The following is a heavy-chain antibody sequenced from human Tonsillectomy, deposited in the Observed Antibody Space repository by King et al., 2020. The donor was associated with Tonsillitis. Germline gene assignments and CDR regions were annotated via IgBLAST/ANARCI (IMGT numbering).Heavy chain of an antibody. CDR1: GYTFTGYY. CDR3: ASLGYCSSTSCYLGYYMDV. Sequence: QEQLVQSGAEVKKPGASVKVSCKASGYTFTGYYMHWVRQAPGQGLEWMGWINPNSGGTNYAQKFQGGVTMTRDTSISTAYMELSRLRSDDTAVYYCASLGYCSSTSCYLGYYMDVWGKGTTVTVSS. J-gene: IGHJ6*03. V-gene: IGHV1-2*02. D-gene: IGHD2-2*01. CDR2: INPNSGGT.